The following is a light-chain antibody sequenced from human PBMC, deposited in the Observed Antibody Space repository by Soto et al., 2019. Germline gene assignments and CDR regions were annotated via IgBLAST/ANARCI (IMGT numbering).Light chain of an antibody. Sequence: QSVLTQPPSVSGAPGQRVTISCTGSSSNIGAGYDVHWYQQLPGTAPKLLIYGNTNRLSGVPDRFSGSKSDTSASLAITGLQAEDEADYYCQSYDDSLSSSVFGGGTKVTVL. CDR1: SSNIGAGYD. CDR2: GNT. CDR3: QSYDDSLSSSV. J-gene: IGLJ3*02. V-gene: IGLV1-40*01.